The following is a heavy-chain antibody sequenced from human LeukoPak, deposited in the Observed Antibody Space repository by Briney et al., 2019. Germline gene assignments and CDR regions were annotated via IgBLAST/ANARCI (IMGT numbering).Heavy chain of an antibody. V-gene: IGHV4-34*01. CDR2: INHSGST. D-gene: IGHD1-26*01. J-gene: IGHJ3*02. CDR1: GGSFSGYY. Sequence: PSETLSLTCAVYGGSFSGYYWSWIRQPPGKGLEWIGEINHSGSTNYNPSLKSRVTISVDTSKNQFSLKLSSVTAADTAVYYCARGGVVGARRAFDIWGQGTMVTVSS. CDR3: ARGGVVGARRAFDI.